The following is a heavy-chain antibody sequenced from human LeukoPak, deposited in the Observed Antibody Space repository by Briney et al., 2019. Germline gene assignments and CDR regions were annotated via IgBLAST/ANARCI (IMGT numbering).Heavy chain of an antibody. CDR3: ARDDRWLQFNN. CDR1: GFTFSNYG. CDR2: ITGSADIT. J-gene: IGHJ4*02. D-gene: IGHD5-24*01. V-gene: IGHV3-23*01. Sequence: GGSLRLSCAASGFTFSNYGMNWVRQAPGKGLEWVSCITGSADITYYADSVKGRFTISRDNSKNTLYLQINSLRAEDTAVYFCARDDRWLQFNNWGQGTLVTVSS.